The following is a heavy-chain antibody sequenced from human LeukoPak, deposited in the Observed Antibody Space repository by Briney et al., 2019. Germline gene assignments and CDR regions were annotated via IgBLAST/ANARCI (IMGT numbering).Heavy chain of an antibody. J-gene: IGHJ4*02. CDR1: VFTLSTYS. Sequence: GGPLRLFCAASVFTLSTYSMNWVRHAPGKGLEWVSYIRSSISAMYYADSVKGRFTISRDSAKNSLYLQMTSLRDEDTAGYYCARDAGDYGGNSGDYWGQGTLVTVSS. D-gene: IGHD4-23*01. V-gene: IGHV3-48*02. CDR3: ARDAGDYGGNSGDY. CDR2: IRSSISAM.